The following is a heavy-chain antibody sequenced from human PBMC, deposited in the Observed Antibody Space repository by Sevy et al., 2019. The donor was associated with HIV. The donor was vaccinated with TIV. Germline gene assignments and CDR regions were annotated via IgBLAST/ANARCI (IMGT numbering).Heavy chain of an antibody. Sequence: ASVKVSCKVSGDTFISYTITWVRQAPGQGLEWIGGIIPIYGTASHAQKFQGRVTFTADEFTSTAYMELSILRSEDTAMYYCTRDYGSGSYSIMGGYWGQGTLVTVSS. V-gene: IGHV1-69*13. D-gene: IGHD3-10*01. CDR1: GDTFISYT. CDR3: TRDYGSGSYSIMGGY. CDR2: IIPIYGTA. J-gene: IGHJ4*02.